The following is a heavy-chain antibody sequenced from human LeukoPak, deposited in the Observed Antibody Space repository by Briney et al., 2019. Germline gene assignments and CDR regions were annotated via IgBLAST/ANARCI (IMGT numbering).Heavy chain of an antibody. CDR2: ISDTGGTT. CDR3: AKELGWRDPGDI. CDR1: GSTFSNYG. D-gene: IGHD4-23*01. Sequence: GGSLRLSCAASGSTFSNYGMSWVRQAPGKGLEWVSGISDTGGTTHYADSVKGRFTISRDNSKNTLSLQMKSLRAEDTAVYYCAKELGWRDPGDIWGQGTMVTVSS. V-gene: IGHV3-23*01. J-gene: IGHJ3*02.